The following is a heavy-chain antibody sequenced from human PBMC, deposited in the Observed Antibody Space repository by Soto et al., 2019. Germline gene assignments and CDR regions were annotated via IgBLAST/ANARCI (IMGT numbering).Heavy chain of an antibody. Sequence: GGSLRLSCAASGFTFSSYAMSWVRQAPGKGLEWVSAISGSGGSTYYADSVKGRFTISRDNSKNTLYLQMNSLRAEDTAVYYCAKCPIIAFGGLIVIPSANWFDPWGQGTLVTVSS. J-gene: IGHJ5*02. CDR2: ISGSGGST. V-gene: IGHV3-23*01. D-gene: IGHD3-16*02. CDR1: GFTFSSYA. CDR3: AKCPIIAFGGLIVIPSANWFDP.